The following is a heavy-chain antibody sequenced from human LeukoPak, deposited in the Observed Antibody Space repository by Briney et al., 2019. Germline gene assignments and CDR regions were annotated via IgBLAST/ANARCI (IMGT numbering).Heavy chain of an antibody. Sequence: SETLSLTCTVSGGSISSYYWSWIRQPPGKGLDWIGEINHSGSTNYNPSLKSRVTISVDTSKNQFSLKLSSVTAADTAVYYCARVSPYCSSTSCYRYFGYWGQGTLVTVSS. CDR3: ARVSPYCSSTSCYRYFGY. J-gene: IGHJ4*02. CDR2: INHSGST. V-gene: IGHV4-34*01. CDR1: GGSISSYY. D-gene: IGHD2-2*01.